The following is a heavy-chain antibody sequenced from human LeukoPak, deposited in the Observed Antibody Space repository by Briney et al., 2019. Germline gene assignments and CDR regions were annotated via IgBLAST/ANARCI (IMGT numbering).Heavy chain of an antibody. CDR3: ARGEVNSSGVDY. D-gene: IGHD6-19*01. Sequence: SETLSLTCTVSGGSISSSSYYWGWIRQPPGKGLEWIGSIYYSGSTYYNPSLKSRVTISVDTSKNQFSLKLSSVTAADTAVYYCARGEVNSSGVDYWGQGTLVTVSS. V-gene: IGHV4-39*07. J-gene: IGHJ4*02. CDR2: IYYSGST. CDR1: GGSISSSSYY.